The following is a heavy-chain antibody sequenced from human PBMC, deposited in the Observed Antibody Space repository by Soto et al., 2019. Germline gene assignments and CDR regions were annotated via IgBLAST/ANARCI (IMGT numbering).Heavy chain of an antibody. CDR1: GYTFTSYG. D-gene: IGHD2-2*01. J-gene: IGHJ5*02. V-gene: IGHV1-18*01. CDR2: ISAYNGNT. Sequence: ASVKVSCKASGYTFTSYGISWVRQAPGQGLEWMGWISAYNGNTNYAQKLQGRVTMTTDTSTRPAYMELRSLRSDDTAVYYCARGRYCSSTSCPNWFDPWGQGTLVTVSS. CDR3: ARGRYCSSTSCPNWFDP.